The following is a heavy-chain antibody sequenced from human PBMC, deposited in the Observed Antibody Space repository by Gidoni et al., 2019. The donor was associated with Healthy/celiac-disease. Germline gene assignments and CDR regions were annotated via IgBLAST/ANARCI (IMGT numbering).Heavy chain of an antibody. CDR3: AREPVIAADPHFDY. Sequence: QVQLVQSGAEVKKPGVSVNVSCKASAYTFTSYGISWVRQAPGQGREWMGWISAYNGNTNYAQKLQGRVTMTTDTSTSTAYMELRSLRSDDTAVYYCAREPVIAADPHFDYWGQGTLVTVSS. CDR1: AYTFTSYG. V-gene: IGHV1-18*01. D-gene: IGHD6-13*01. J-gene: IGHJ4*02. CDR2: ISAYNGNT.